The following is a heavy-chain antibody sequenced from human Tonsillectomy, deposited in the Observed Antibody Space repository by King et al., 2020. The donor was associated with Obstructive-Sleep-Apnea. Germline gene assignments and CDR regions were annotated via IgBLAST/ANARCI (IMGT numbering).Heavy chain of an antibody. V-gene: IGHV3-23*04. CDR1: GFTFRKYA. CDR3: ARDGGHGDYFCATPTDAFDV. D-gene: IGHD4-17*01. J-gene: IGHJ3*01. Sequence: VQLVESGGGLVQPGGSLRLSCAASGFTFRKYAMSWVRQAPGKGLEWVSAIRGIGATTYYADSVTGRFTISRDNSNRTLYLQMSSLRGEDTAVYYCARDGGHGDYFCATPTDAFDVWGQGTTVTVSS. CDR2: IRGIGATT.